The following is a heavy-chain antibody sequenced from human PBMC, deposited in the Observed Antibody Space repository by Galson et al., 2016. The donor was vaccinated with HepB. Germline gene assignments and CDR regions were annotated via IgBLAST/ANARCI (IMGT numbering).Heavy chain of an antibody. D-gene: IGHD3-16*01. CDR3: GKHGGFDY. Sequence: FLRLSCAASGISCSTAGMSWVRQAAGRGLGWVSGITRSGDATPSAAFVKGGFTISRDNSKNTLYLYMNNLTAGDTAIYYCGKHGGFDYWGQGALVTVSS. CDR2: ITRSGDAT. CDR1: GISCSTAG. V-gene: IGHV3-23*01. J-gene: IGHJ4*02.